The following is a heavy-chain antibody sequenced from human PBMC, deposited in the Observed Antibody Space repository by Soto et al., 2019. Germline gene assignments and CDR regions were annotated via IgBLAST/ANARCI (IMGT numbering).Heavy chain of an antibody. V-gene: IGHV4-39*01. D-gene: IGHD6-19*01. CDR3: ARLRSGWLSEPEYFQH. Sequence: QLQLQESGPGLVKPSETLSLTCTVSGGSISSSSYYWGWIRQPPGKGLEWIGSLYYSGSTYYNPSLKSRVTISVDTSKNQFSLKLSSVTAADTAVYYCARLRSGWLSEPEYFQHWGQGTLVTVSS. J-gene: IGHJ1*01. CDR2: LYYSGST. CDR1: GGSISSSSYY.